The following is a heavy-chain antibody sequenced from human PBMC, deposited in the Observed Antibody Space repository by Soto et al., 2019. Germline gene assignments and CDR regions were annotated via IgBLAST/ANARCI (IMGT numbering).Heavy chain of an antibody. J-gene: IGHJ6*03. CDR2: MNPNSGNT. Sequence: AASVKVSCKASGYTFTSYDINWVRQATGQGLEWMGWMNPNSGNTGYAQKFQGRVTMTRNTSISTAYMELSSLRSEDTAVYYCARGLNVVVPAAKGRDYYYYYYMDVWGKGTTVTVSS. V-gene: IGHV1-8*01. D-gene: IGHD2-2*01. CDR1: GYTFTSYD. CDR3: ARGLNVVVPAAKGRDYYYYYYMDV.